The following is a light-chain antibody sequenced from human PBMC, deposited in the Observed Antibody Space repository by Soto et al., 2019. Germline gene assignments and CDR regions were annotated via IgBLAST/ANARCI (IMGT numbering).Light chain of an antibody. CDR2: EVT. J-gene: IGLJ1*01. CDR1: SGDIGSYNR. CDR3: SSYSNIDTRACV. V-gene: IGLV2-14*01. Sequence: QSALTQPASVSGSPGQSITISCTGTSGDIGSYNRVSWYQQHPGKAPKLILYEVTDRPSGVSNRFSGSKSGNTASLPISGLQDEEEAAYYCSSYSNIDTRACVFGTGTKLTVL.